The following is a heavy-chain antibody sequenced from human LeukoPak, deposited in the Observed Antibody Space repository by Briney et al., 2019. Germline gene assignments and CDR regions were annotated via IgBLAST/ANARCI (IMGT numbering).Heavy chain of an antibody. V-gene: IGHV3-30*02. CDR2: IRYDGSNK. CDR1: GFTFSSYG. CDR3: AKDLARSLRAFDI. J-gene: IGHJ3*02. D-gene: IGHD5-12*01. Sequence: GGSLRLSCAASGFTFSSYGMHWVRQAPGKGLEWVAFIRYDGSNKYYADSVKGRFTISRDNSKNTLYLQMNSLRAEDTAVYYCAKDLARSLRAFDIWGQGTMVTVSP.